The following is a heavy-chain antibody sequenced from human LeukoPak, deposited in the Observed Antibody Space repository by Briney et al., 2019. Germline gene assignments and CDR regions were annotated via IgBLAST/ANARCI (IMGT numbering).Heavy chain of an antibody. CDR3: AKSFSSHWTSFDY. D-gene: IGHD6-13*01. Sequence: GGSLRLSCAASGFTFSSYGMHWVRQAPGKGLEWVAVMSYDGSNKYYADSVKGRFTISRDNSKNTFYLQMNSLRAEDTAVYYCAKSFSSHWTSFDYWGQGILVTVSS. J-gene: IGHJ4*02. CDR1: GFTFSSYG. CDR2: MSYDGSNK. V-gene: IGHV3-30*18.